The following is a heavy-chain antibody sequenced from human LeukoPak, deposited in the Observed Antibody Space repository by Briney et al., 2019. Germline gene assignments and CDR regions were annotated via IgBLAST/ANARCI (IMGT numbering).Heavy chain of an antibody. V-gene: IGHV4-39*01. Sequence: SETLSLTCTVSGGSISSSSYYWGWIRQPPGKGLEWIGSIYYSGSTYYNPPLKSRVTISVDTSKNQFSLKLSSVTAADTAVYYCARSVGVAAAGTWSYYFDYWGQGTLVTVSS. D-gene: IGHD6-13*01. J-gene: IGHJ4*02. CDR2: IYYSGST. CDR1: GGSISSSSYY. CDR3: ARSVGVAAAGTWSYYFDY.